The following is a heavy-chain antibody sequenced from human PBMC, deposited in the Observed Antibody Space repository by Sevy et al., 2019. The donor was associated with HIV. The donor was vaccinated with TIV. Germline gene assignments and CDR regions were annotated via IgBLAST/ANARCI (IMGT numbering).Heavy chain of an antibody. J-gene: IGHJ4*02. Sequence: GGSLRLSCAASGVTPRTYWMHWVRQVPGKGLMWVSRINTDSQITSFADSVKGRFTISRDNAKNTLYLQMDSLRVEDTAVYFCARGTSGTFGLWGQGTLVTVSS. D-gene: IGHD1-26*01. CDR1: GVTPRTYW. CDR3: ARGTSGTFGL. CDR2: INTDSQIT. V-gene: IGHV3-74*01.